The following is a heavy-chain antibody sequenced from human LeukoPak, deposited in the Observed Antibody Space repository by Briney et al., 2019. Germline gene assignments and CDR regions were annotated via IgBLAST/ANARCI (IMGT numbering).Heavy chain of an antibody. Sequence: GGSLRLSCAASGFTFSSYSMNWVRQAPGKGLEWVSYISSSSSTIYYADSVKGRFTIPRDNAKNSMYLQMNSLRAEDTAVYYCARGKYDSSPFLQHWGQGTLVTVSS. CDR2: ISSSSSTI. J-gene: IGHJ1*01. D-gene: IGHD3-22*01. V-gene: IGHV3-48*04. CDR3: ARGKYDSSPFLQH. CDR1: GFTFSSYS.